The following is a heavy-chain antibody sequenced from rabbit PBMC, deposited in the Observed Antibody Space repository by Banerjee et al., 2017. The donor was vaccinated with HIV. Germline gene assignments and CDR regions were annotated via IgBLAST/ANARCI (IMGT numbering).Heavy chain of an antibody. J-gene: IGHJ4*01. CDR2: IDPVFGST. V-gene: IGHV1S40*01. CDR1: GFSFISTYY. CDR3: ARYDYGGYGGANL. Sequence: QSLEESGGDRVKPGASLTLTCTASGFSFISTYYMCWVRQAPGKGLEWIGYIDPVFGSTYCASWVNGRFTISSHNAQNTLYLQLNSLTAADTATYFCARYDYGGYGGANLWGPGTLVTVS. D-gene: IGHD2-1*01.